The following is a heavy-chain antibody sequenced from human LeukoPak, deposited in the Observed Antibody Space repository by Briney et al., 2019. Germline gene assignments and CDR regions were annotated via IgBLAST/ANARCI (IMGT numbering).Heavy chain of an antibody. CDR3: ASISSDSLYGSGNPDFDY. J-gene: IGHJ4*02. D-gene: IGHD3-10*01. CDR1: GFTFSSYA. CDR2: ISYDGSNK. Sequence: PGGSLRLSCAASGFTFSSYAMHWVRQAPGKGLEWVAVISYDGSNKCYADSVKGRFTISRDNSKNTLYLQMNSLRAEDTAVYYCASISSDSLYGSGNPDFDYWGQGTLVTVSS. V-gene: IGHV3-30*04.